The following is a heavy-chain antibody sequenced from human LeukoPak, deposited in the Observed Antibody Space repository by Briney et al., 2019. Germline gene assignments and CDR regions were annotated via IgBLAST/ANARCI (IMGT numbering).Heavy chain of an antibody. CDR3: AAGYCSSTSCYGVRGYYYYGMDV. V-gene: IGHV1-8*01. J-gene: IGHJ6*02. Sequence: ASVKVSCKASGYTFTSYDINWVRQATGQGLEWMGWMNPNSGNTGYAQKFQGRVTMTRNTSISTAYMELSSLRSDDTAVYYCAAGYCSSTSCYGVRGYYYYGMDVWGQGTTVTVSS. CDR1: GYTFTSYD. D-gene: IGHD2-2*01. CDR2: MNPNSGNT.